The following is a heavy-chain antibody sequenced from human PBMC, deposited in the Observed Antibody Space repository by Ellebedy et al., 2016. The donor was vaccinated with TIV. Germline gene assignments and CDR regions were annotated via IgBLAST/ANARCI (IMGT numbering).Heavy chain of an antibody. CDR2: INQDGYI. Sequence: MPSETLSLTCAVSGGSISSSNWWSWVRQPPGKGLAWIGEINQDGYIKYNPSLKSRVTISVVTSKNEISLKLTSVIAADTAVYYCAGYGYDSGSYALESWGQGTLVTVSS. CDR1: GGSISSSNW. V-gene: IGHV4-4*02. D-gene: IGHD3-10*01. J-gene: IGHJ5*01. CDR3: AGYGYDSGSYALES.